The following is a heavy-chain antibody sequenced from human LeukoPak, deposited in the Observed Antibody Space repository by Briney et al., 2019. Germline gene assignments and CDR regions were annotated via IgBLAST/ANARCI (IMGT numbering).Heavy chain of an antibody. CDR2: ISYDGSNK. D-gene: IGHD6-13*01. CDR1: GFTFSSYA. J-gene: IGHJ4*02. V-gene: IGHV3-30*04. CDR3: ARARYSSRWYWGPYFDY. Sequence: PGRSLRLSCAASGFTFSSYAMHWVRQAPGKGLEWVAVISYDGSNKYYADSVKGRFTISRDNSKNTLYLQMNSLRAEDTAVYYCARARYSSRWYWGPYFDYWGQGTLVTVSS.